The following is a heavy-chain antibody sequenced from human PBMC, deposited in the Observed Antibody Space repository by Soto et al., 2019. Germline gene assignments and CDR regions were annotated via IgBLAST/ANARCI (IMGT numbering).Heavy chain of an antibody. V-gene: IGHV1-3*01. CDR2: IIAGNGNT. J-gene: IGHJ4*02. D-gene: IGHD6-13*01. CDR1: GYTFTSYA. CDR3: AREKYSAAGTSRQYFDY. Sequence: QVQLVQSGAEVKKPGASVKVSCKASGYTFTSYAMHWVRQAPGQRLEWMGWIIAGNGNTKYSQKFQGRVTITRDTTASTVYMELSSLRSEDTAVYYCAREKYSAAGTSRQYFDYWGQGTLVNGSS.